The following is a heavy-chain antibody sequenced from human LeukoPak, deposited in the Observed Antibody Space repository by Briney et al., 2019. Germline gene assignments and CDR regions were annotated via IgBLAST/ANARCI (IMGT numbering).Heavy chain of an antibody. CDR1: GGSFSGYY. J-gene: IGHJ6*02. CDR3: ARGRGDDYIGMDV. CDR2: INHSGST. V-gene: IGHV4-34*01. Sequence: SETLSLTCAVYGGSFSGYYWSWIRQPPGKGLEWIGEINHSGSTNYNPSLKSRVIISVDTSKNQFSLKLSSVTAADTAVYYCARGRGDDYIGMDVWGQGTTVTVSS.